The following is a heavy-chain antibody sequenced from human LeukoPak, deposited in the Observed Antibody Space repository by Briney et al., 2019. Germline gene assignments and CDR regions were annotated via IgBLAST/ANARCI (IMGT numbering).Heavy chain of an antibody. CDR2: IFDSGDT. CDR3: ARHPLRGGFDY. V-gene: IGHV4-59*08. J-gene: IGHJ4*02. CDR1: GGSISNYY. Sequence: SETLSLTCTVSGGSISNYYWSWIRQPPGKGLEWIAYIFDSGDTRYNPSLKSRVTISVETSKNQFSLKLNSVTAADTAVYYCARHPLRGGFDYWGQGTLVTVSS.